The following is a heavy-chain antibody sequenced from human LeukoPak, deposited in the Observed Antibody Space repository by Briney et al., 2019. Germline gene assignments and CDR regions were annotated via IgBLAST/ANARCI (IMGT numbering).Heavy chain of an antibody. CDR2: INQAGSEK. V-gene: IGHV3-7*01. CDR3: ARVALAVAGTNWYFDL. D-gene: IGHD6-13*01. CDR1: GFTLSSNW. J-gene: IGHJ2*01. Sequence: PGGSLRLSCAASGFTLSSNWMNWVRQAPGKGLEWVANINQAGSEKYYVDSLKGRFTVSRDNAKNSLYLQMNSLRAEDTAVYYCARVALAVAGTNWYFDLWGRGTLVTVSS.